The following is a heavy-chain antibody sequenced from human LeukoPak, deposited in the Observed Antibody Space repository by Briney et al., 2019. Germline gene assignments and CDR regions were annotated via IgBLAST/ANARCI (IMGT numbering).Heavy chain of an antibody. CDR1: GFSFSDTGEC. D-gene: IGHD2-2*01. CDR3: VHSSLATSGMDV. Sequence: SGPTLVNPTQTLTLTCTFSGFSFSDTGECVGWIRQPPGEALEWLALIFWNDDKFYNASLKSRLSITKDTSKNQVILTMTTLDPIDTATYYCVHSSLATSGMDVWGQGAAVTVSS. V-gene: IGHV2-5*01. J-gene: IGHJ6*02. CDR2: IFWNDDK.